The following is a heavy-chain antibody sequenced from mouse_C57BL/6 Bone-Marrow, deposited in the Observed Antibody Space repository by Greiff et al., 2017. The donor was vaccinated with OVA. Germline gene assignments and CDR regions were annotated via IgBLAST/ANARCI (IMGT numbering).Heavy chain of an antibody. V-gene: IGHV7-3*01. CDR1: GFTFTDYY. CDR2: IRNKANGYTT. J-gene: IGHJ4*01. CDR3: ARSGRDAMDY. Sequence: EVMLVESGGGLVQPGGSLSLSCAASGFTFTDYYMSWVRQPPGTALEWLGFIRNKANGYTTEYSASVKGRFTISRDNSQSILYLQMNALRAEDSATYYCARSGRDAMDYWGQGTSVTVSS.